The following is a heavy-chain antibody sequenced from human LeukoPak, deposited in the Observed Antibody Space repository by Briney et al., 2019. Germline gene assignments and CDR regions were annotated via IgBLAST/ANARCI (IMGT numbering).Heavy chain of an antibody. CDR2: IYYSGST. Sequence: PSETLSLTCTVSGGSISSYYWSWIRQPPGKGLEWIGYIYYSGSTNYNPSLKSRVTISADTSKNQFSLKLSSVTAADTAVYYCARHVRKRGIAAAGTPGWFDPWGQGTLVTVSS. CDR3: ARHVRKRGIAAAGTPGWFDP. V-gene: IGHV4-59*08. J-gene: IGHJ5*02. CDR1: GGSISSYY. D-gene: IGHD6-13*01.